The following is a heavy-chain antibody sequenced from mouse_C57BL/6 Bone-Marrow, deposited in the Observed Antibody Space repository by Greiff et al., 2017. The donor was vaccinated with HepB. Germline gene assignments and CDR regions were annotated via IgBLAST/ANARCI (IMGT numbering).Heavy chain of an antibody. J-gene: IGHJ1*03. V-gene: IGHV6-3*01. CDR2: IRLKSDNYAT. Sequence: EVQLVESGGGLVQPGGSMKLSCVASGFTFSNYWMNWVRQSPEKGLEWVAQIRLKSDNYATHYAESVKGRFTISRDDSKSSVDLQMNNLRAEDTGIYYCTASLYGNYCYFDVWGTGTTVTVSS. CDR3: TASLYGNYCYFDV. CDR1: GFTFSNYW. D-gene: IGHD2-1*01.